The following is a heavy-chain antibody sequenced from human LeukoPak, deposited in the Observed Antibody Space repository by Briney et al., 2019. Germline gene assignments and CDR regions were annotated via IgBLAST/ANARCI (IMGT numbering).Heavy chain of an antibody. CDR2: ISSTSTYI. CDR3: AKDFSNDWTGCYIDL. V-gene: IGHV3-21*04. J-gene: IGHJ2*01. CDR1: GFTFSRYT. D-gene: IGHD6-19*01. Sequence: PGGSLRLSCAASGFTFSRYTVNWVRQAPGKGLEWVSSISSTSTYIYYADSVKARFTISRDNAKNSLYLQMNSLRPEDTALYYCAKDFSNDWTGCYIDLWGRGTLVIVSS.